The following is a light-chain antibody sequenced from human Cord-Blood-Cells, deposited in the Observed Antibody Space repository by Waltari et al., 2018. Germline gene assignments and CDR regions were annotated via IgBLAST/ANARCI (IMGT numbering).Light chain of an antibody. Sequence: QSALPQPASVSGSPGQPITIPCTGTSSDVGSYNLVSWYQQHPGKAPKLMFNEGSKRLSGVSNRFAGSKARNTASLTISGRQPEGEADYFCCSYAGSSTWVFGGGTKLTVL. V-gene: IGLV2-23*01. J-gene: IGLJ3*02. CDR2: EGS. CDR3: CSYAGSSTWV. CDR1: SSDVGSYNL.